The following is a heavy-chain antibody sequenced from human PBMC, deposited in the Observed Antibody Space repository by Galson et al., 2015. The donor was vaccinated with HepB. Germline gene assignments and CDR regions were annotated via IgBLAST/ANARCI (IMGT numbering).Heavy chain of an antibody. CDR2: ISYDGSNK. CDR1: GFTFSSYS. J-gene: IGHJ4*02. CDR3: ARDLGERVDFVY. D-gene: IGHD3-16*01. Sequence: SLRLSCAASGFTFSSYSMDWVRQAPGKGLEWVAVISYDGSNKYYADSVKGRFTNSRDNSKNTLYLQMNSLRAEDTAVYYCARDLGERVDFVYWGQGTLVTVSS. V-gene: IGHV3-30*03.